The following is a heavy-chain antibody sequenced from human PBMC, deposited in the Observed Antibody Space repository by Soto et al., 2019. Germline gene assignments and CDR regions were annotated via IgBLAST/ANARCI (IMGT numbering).Heavy chain of an antibody. D-gene: IGHD1-1*01. J-gene: IGHJ6*02. CDR1: GFTFTKAW. Sequence: GGSLRLSCAASGFTFTKAWMTWVRQTPGKGLEWVGRIKSRADGGTTDYAASVKDRFIISRDDSKSIAYLQMNSLKTEDTAVYYCTRAALEATGTPHYYYGLDVWGQGTTVTVSS. CDR2: IKSRADGGTT. V-gene: IGHV3-15*01. CDR3: TRAALEATGTPHYYYGLDV.